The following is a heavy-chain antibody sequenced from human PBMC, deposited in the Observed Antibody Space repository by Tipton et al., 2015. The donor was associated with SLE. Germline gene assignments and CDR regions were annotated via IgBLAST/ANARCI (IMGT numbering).Heavy chain of an antibody. V-gene: IGHV4-39*01. CDR2: IYYSGST. CDR1: GGSISSSSYY. CDR3: ARVRVFGVVMYFDY. J-gene: IGHJ4*02. Sequence: TLSLTCTVSGGSISSSSYYWGWIRQPPGKGLEWIGSIYYSGSTYYNPSLKSRVTISVDTSKNQFSLKLSSVTAADTAVYYCARVRVFGVVMYFDYWGQGTLVTVSS. D-gene: IGHD3-3*01.